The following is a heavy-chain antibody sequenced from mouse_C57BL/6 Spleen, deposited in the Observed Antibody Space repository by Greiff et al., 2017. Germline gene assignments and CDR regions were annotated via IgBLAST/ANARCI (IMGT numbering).Heavy chain of an antibody. J-gene: IGHJ2*01. D-gene: IGHD1-1*01. CDR2: ISDGGSYT. Sequence: EVKVEESGGGLVKPGGSLKLSCAASGFTFSSYAMSWVRQTPEKRLEWVATISDGGSYTYYPDNVKGRFTISRDNAKNNLYLQMSHLKSEDTAMYYCARGDYYGSSFPFDYWGQGTTLTVSS. CDR3: ARGDYYGSSFPFDY. CDR1: GFTFSSYA. V-gene: IGHV5-4*03.